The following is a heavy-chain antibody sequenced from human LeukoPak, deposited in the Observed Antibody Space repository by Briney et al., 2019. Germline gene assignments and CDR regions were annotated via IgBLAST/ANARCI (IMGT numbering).Heavy chain of an antibody. D-gene: IGHD6-13*01. CDR2: IYSGGTI. CDR3: ARGMEQQLAFDS. V-gene: IGHV3-53*01. CDR1: GFTVSTTY. J-gene: IGHJ4*02. Sequence: GGSLRLSCAASGFTVSTTYMSWVRQAPGKGLEWVSLIYSGGTIYSADSVKGRCTISRDNSKNTLYLQMNSLRAEDTAFYYCARGMEQQLAFDSWGQGTLVTVSS.